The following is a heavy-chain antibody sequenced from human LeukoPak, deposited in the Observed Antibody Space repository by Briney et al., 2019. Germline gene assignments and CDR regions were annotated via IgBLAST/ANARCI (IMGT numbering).Heavy chain of an antibody. D-gene: IGHD4/OR15-4a*01. CDR2: IKQDGSEK. V-gene: IGHV3-7*04. J-gene: IGHJ4*02. CDR3: ARRVLTDRSFDY. CDR1: GXTLSSYW. Sequence: GGSLRLSCAASGXTLSSYWMSWVRQAPGKGLEWVANIKQDGSEKYYVDSVKGRFTISRDNAKNSLYLQMNSLRAEDTAVYYCARRVLTDRSFDYWGQGTLVTVSS.